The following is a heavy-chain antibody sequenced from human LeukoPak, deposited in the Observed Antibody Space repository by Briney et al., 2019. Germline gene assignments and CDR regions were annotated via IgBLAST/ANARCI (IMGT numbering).Heavy chain of an antibody. CDR1: GLTFSSYS. J-gene: IGHJ4*02. CDR2: ISSSSSTI. CDR3: VRGYSGYDDY. Sequence: GGSLRLSCAASGLTFSSYSMNWVRQAPGKGLEWVSYISSSSSTIYYADSVKGRFTISRDNSKNTLFLQMSSLRAEDTAVYYCVRGYSGYDDYWGQGTLVTVSS. V-gene: IGHV3-48*01. D-gene: IGHD5-12*01.